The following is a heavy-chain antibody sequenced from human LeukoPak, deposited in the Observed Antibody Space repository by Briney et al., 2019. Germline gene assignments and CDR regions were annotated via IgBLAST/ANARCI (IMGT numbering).Heavy chain of an antibody. CDR3: ASDSSSGAPGY. V-gene: IGHV4-39*01. CDR1: GGSIISSTFY. J-gene: IGHJ4*02. Sequence: SETLSLTCTVSGGSIISSTFYWGWVRQPPGKGLEWIGSIYYSGSTYYSPSLKSRVTISVDTSKNQFSLKVNSVTAADTAVYYCASDSSSGAPGYWGQGTLVTVSS. D-gene: IGHD6-6*01. CDR2: IYYSGST.